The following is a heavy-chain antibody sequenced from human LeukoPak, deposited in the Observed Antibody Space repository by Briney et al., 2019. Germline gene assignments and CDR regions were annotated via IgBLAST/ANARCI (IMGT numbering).Heavy chain of an antibody. Sequence: PSETLSLTCTVSGGSISSSSYYWGWIRQPPRKGLEWIGSIYYSGSTYYNPSLKSRVTISVDTSKNQFSLKLSSVTAADTAVYYCARAGTAYFDYWGQGTLVTVSS. V-gene: IGHV4-39*07. CDR3: ARAGTAYFDY. CDR2: IYYSGST. D-gene: IGHD1-7*01. CDR1: GGSISSSSYY. J-gene: IGHJ4*02.